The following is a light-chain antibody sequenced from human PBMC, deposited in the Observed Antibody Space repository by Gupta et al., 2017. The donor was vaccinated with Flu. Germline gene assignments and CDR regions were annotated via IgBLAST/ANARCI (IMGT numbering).Light chain of an antibody. V-gene: IGLV3-21*02. CDR2: DES. CDR1: NIGSKS. CDR3: QLWDSSSDHEA. J-gene: IGLJ1*01. Sequence: PSVSAAPGQTARISCGGNNIGSKSVHWYQQKPGQAPVFVVYDESDRPSGIPDRFSGSKSGNTATLNIRRVAAGDEADYYCQLWDSSSDHEAFGTGTKVTVL.